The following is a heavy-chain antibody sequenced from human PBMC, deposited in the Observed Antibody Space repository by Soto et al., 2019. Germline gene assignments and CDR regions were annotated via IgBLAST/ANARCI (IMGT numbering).Heavy chain of an antibody. Sequence: EVQLIESGGGLVQPGGSLRLSCAASGCTFTKSWMHWVRQTPGKGLEWVSRVNTDGSDTIYADAVKGRFTISRDNAKNTLYLQMNSLTAEDTAMYYCARDQSVSGPTTFHYWGQGAMVTVSS. CDR1: GCTFTKSW. CDR3: ARDQSVSGPTTFHY. V-gene: IGHV3-74*01. CDR2: VNTDGSDT. D-gene: IGHD6-19*01. J-gene: IGHJ4*02.